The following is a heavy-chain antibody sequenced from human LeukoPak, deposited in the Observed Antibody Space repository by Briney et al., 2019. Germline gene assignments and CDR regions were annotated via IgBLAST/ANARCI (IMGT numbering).Heavy chain of an antibody. J-gene: IGHJ6*02. D-gene: IGHD6-19*01. V-gene: IGHV3-13*01. CDR3: TRDLSTGWFTYAMDV. Sequence: GGSLRLSCAASGFTFSSYDMHWVRHATGKGLEWVSAIGTTGDTYYAGSVRGRFTISREKAKNSLYLQMNSLRAGDTAVYYCTRDLSTGWFTYAMDVWGQGTTVTVSS. CDR1: GFTFSSYD. CDR2: IGTTGDT.